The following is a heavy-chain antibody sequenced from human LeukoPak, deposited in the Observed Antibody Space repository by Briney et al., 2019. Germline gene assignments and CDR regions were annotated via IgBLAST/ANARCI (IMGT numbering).Heavy chain of an antibody. V-gene: IGHV3-48*01. D-gene: IGHD2-2*01. Sequence: PGGSLRLSCAASGFTFSSYSMNWVRQAPGKGLEWVSSISSSSSTIYYADSVKGRFTISRDNAKNSLYLQMNSLRAEDTAVYYCSKWKAIVLVPAARSPIDYWGQGTLVTVSS. J-gene: IGHJ4*02. CDR3: SKWKAIVLVPAARSPIDY. CDR2: ISSSSSTI. CDR1: GFTFSSYS.